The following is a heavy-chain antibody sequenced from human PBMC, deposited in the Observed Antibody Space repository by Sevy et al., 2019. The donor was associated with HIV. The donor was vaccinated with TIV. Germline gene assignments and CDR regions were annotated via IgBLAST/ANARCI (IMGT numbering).Heavy chain of an antibody. J-gene: IGHJ4*02. CDR3: ARDLPPSATTVAHFDH. Sequence: GGSLRLSCAASGFTFSSYKMNWVRQAPGKGLEWVSYISNSGTTISYSDSVRGRFTISRDNARNSLYLQMNSLRGEDTAVYYCARDLPPSATTVAHFDHWGQGTLVTVSS. D-gene: IGHD4-17*01. CDR1: GFTFSSYK. V-gene: IGHV3-48*03. CDR2: ISNSGTTI.